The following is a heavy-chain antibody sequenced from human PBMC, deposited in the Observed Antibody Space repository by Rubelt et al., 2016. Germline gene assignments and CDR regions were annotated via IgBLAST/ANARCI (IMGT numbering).Heavy chain of an antibody. D-gene: IGHD6-13*01. Sequence: SGGSTYYADSVKGRFTISRDNAKNSLYLQMNSLRAEDTAVYYCARAFEAAGTGDYWGQGTLVTVSS. CDR3: ARAFEAAGTGDY. CDR2: SGGST. V-gene: IGHV3-11*01. J-gene: IGHJ4*02.